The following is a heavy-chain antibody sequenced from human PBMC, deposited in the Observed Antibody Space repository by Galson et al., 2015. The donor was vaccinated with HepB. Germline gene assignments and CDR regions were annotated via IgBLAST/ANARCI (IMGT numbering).Heavy chain of an antibody. CDR1: GYTFTGYY. Sequence: SVKVSCKASGYTFTGYYMHWVRQAPGQGLEWMGWINPNSGGTNYAQKFQGRVTMTRDTSISTVYMEMSRLRSDDTAVYYCAREIVVVPAAQLGYWGQGTLVTVSS. CDR2: INPNSGGT. CDR3: AREIVVVPAAQLGY. J-gene: IGHJ4*02. V-gene: IGHV1-2*02. D-gene: IGHD2-2*01.